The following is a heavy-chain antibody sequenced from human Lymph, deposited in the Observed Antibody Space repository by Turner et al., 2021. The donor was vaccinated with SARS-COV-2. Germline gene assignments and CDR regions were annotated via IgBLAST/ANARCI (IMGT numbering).Heavy chain of an antibody. D-gene: IGHD6-13*01. CDR1: GIIVSRNY. Sequence: VQLVETGGGLLQPGGSLILSCAASGIIVSRNYMNWVRQAPGKGLEWVSVIYSGGTTYYADSGKGRFTISRDNSKNTLYLQMNSLRVEDTAVYYCVRDLGTYGMDVWGQGTTVTVSS. CDR3: VRDLGTYGMDV. V-gene: IGHV3-53*02. J-gene: IGHJ6*02. CDR2: IYSGGTT.